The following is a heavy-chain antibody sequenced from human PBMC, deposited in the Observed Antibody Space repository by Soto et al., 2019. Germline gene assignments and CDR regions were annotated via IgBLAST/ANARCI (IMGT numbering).Heavy chain of an antibody. D-gene: IGHD3-16*02. CDR3: ARDSRRLYYDYVWGSYRYGAFAI. J-gene: IGHJ3*02. CDR1: GGSISSYY. V-gene: IGHV4-59*01. Sequence: SETLSLTCTVSGGSISSYYWSWIRQPPGKGLEWIGYIYYSGSTNYNPSLKSRVTISVDTSKNQFSLKLSSVTAADTAVYYCARDSRRLYYDYVWGSYRYGAFAIWRQGTMVPVSS. CDR2: IYYSGST.